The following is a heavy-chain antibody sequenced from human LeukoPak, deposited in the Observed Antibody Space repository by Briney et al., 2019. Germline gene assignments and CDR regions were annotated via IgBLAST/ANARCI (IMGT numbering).Heavy chain of an antibody. V-gene: IGHV4-38-2*01. CDR3: ARPSGRNYYYYMDV. Sequence: SETLSLTCAVSGYSISSGYYWGWVRPPPGKGLEWIGSVYGSGNTYYNPSLKSRVTISVDTSKNHFSLKVSSVTAADTAVYYCARPSGRNYYYYMDVWGKGTTVTVSS. J-gene: IGHJ6*03. CDR2: VYGSGNT. CDR1: GYSISSGYY. D-gene: IGHD3-10*01.